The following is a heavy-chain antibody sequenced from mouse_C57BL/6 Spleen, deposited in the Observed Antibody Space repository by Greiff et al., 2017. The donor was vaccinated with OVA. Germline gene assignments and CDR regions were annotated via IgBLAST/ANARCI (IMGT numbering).Heavy chain of an antibody. CDR2: IYPGDGDT. D-gene: IGHD4-1*01. CDR1: GYAFSSYW. CDR3: ARDWDRGDALSFDY. V-gene: IGHV1-80*01. Sequence: QVQLQQSGAELVKPGASVKISCKASGYAFSSYWMNWVKQRPGKGLEWIGQIYPGDGDTNYNGKFKGKATLTADKSSSTAYMQLSSLTSEDSAVYFCARDWDRGDALSFDYWGQGTTLTVSS. J-gene: IGHJ2*01.